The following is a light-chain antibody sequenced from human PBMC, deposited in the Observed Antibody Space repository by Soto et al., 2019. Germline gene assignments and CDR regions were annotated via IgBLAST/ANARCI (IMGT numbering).Light chain of an antibody. Sequence: TLSVSPGERATLSCRASQSVSSNLAWYQQKPGQAPRLLIYGASTRATGIPARFSGSGSGTEFTLTISSLQSEDFAVYYCQQMWTFGQETKMDIK. CDR1: QSVSSN. CDR3: QQMWT. V-gene: IGKV3-15*01. J-gene: IGKJ1*01. CDR2: GAS.